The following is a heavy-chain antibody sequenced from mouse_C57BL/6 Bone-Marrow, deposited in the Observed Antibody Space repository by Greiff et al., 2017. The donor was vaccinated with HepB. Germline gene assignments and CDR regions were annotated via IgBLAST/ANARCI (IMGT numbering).Heavy chain of an antibody. CDR2: IHPNSGST. CDR3: ARHLYGSSYVGYFDY. V-gene: IGHV1-64*01. CDR1: GYTFTSYW. J-gene: IGHJ2*01. Sequence: VQLQQPGAELVKPGASVKLSCKASGYTFTSYWMHWVKQRPGQGLEWIGMIHPNSGSTNYNEKFKSKAPLTVDKSSSTAYMQLSSLTSEDSAVYYCARHLYGSSYVGYFDYWGQGTTLTVSS. D-gene: IGHD1-1*01.